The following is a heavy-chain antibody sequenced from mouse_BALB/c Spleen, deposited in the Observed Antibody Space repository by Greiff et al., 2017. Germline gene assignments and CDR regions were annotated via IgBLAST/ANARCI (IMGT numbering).Heavy chain of an antibody. Sequence: EVHLVESGGGLVKPGGSLKLSCAASGFTFSSYAMSWVRQSPEKRLEWVAEISSGGSYTYYPDTVTGRFTISRDNAKNTLYLEMSSLRSEDTAMYYYASAYDGPVGFAYWGQGTLVTVSA. CDR1: GFTFSSYA. CDR2: ISSGGSYT. J-gene: IGHJ3*01. V-gene: IGHV5-9-4*01. D-gene: IGHD2-3*01. CDR3: ASAYDGPVGFAY.